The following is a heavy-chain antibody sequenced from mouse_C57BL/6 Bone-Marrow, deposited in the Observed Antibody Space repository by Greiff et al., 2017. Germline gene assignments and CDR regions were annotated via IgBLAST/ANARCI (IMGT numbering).Heavy chain of an antibody. CDR2: IDPENGDT. Sequence: VQLQQSGAELVRPGASVKLSCTASGFNIKDDYMHWVKQRPEQGLEWIGWIDPENGDTEYASKFQGKATITADKSSNTAYLQLSSLTSEDTAVYYCTALITTVVATDFYAMDYWGQGTSVTVSS. CDR1: GFNIKDDY. CDR3: TALITTVVATDFYAMDY. V-gene: IGHV14-4*01. J-gene: IGHJ4*01. D-gene: IGHD1-1*01.